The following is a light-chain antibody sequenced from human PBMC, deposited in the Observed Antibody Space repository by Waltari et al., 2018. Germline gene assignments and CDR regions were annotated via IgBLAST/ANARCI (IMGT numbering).Light chain of an antibody. J-gene: IGLJ3*02. CDR2: ANY. CDR1: SSNLGINT. V-gene: IGLV1-44*01. CDR3: ATWDDSLNGRV. Sequence: QSVLTQPPLASGTPGQRVTISCSGNSSNLGINTVTWYQQLPGTPPKLLIYANYHRPSGVPDRFSASKSDTSASLAISGFQSEDEADYFCATWDDSLNGRVFGGGTKLAVL.